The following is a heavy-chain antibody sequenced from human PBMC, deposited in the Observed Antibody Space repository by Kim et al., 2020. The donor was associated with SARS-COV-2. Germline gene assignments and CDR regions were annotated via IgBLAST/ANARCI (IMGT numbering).Heavy chain of an antibody. CDR3: ARDPMVRGVMDV. Sequence: GGSLRLSCAASGFTFSSYGMHWVRQAPGKGLEWVAVIWYDGSNKYYADSVKGRFTISRDNSKNPLYLQMNSLRAEETAVYYCARDPMVRGVMDVWGQGTTVTVSS. V-gene: IGHV3-33*01. CDR2: IWYDGSNK. J-gene: IGHJ6*02. CDR1: GFTFSSYG. D-gene: IGHD3-10*01.